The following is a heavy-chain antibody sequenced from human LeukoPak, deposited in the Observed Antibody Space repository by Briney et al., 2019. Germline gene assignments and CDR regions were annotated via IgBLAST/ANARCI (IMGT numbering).Heavy chain of an antibody. D-gene: IGHD3-3*01. V-gene: IGHV3-23*01. CDR1: EFTFNDYG. CDR3: AKSDWIGYSAFDY. CDR2: ISGRGRST. J-gene: IGHJ4*02. Sequence: PGGSLRLSCAASEFTFNDYGMSWVRQAPGKGLEWVSTISGRGRSTYYADSVKGRFIISRDNSKNTPHLQMNSLRTEDTAVYYCAKSDWIGYSAFDYWGQGTLVTVSS.